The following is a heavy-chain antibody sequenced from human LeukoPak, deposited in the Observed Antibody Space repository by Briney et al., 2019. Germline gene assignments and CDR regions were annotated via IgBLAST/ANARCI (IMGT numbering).Heavy chain of an antibody. Sequence: SVKVSCQVYGGTLSSYAISWVRPPPGHGLEWMGRIIPMLGIANYAQKFQSRVTITADKSASTAYMELSSLRADDTAVYYCAREVSTFGGVIVTFNWFDPWGQGTLVTVSS. V-gene: IGHV1-69*04. J-gene: IGHJ5*02. D-gene: IGHD3-16*02. CDR2: IIPMLGIA. CDR1: GGTLSSYA. CDR3: AREVSTFGGVIVTFNWFDP.